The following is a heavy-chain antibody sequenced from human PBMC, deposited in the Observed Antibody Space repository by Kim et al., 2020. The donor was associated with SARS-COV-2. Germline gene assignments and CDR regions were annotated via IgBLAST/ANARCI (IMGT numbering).Heavy chain of an antibody. D-gene: IGHD3-10*01. V-gene: IGHV1-24*01. J-gene: IGHJ6*02. CDR3: ATIPFYGVYSGMDV. Sequence: AQKFQGRVTMTEDTSTDTAYMGLSSLRSEDTAVYYCATIPFYGVYSGMDVWGQGTTVPVSS.